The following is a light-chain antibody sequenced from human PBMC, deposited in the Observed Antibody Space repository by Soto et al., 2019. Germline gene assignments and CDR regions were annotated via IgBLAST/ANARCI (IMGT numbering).Light chain of an antibody. CDR3: QQYGRTPPIT. CDR2: GAS. Sequence: EIVLTQSPGTLSLSPGERATLSCRASQSVSSSYLAWYQQKPGQAPRLLIYGASSRATGIPDRFSGSGSGTDFTLSISGLEPEDFAVYYCQQYGRTPPITFGQGTRLEI. J-gene: IGKJ5*01. CDR1: QSVSSSY. V-gene: IGKV3-20*01.